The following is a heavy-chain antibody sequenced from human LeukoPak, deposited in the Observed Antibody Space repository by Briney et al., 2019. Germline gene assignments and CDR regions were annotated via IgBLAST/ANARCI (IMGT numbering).Heavy chain of an antibody. CDR1: GFTFGDYL. J-gene: IGHJ4*02. CDR3: STGSGRLFVY. Sequence: GGSLRLSCTASGFTFGDYLMSWFRQAPGKGLEWIGFISGGTTEYASSVKGRFTISIDDSTSIAYLQMNSLTTAATTAYYCSTGSGRLFVYWGQGTLVTVSS. V-gene: IGHV3-49*03. D-gene: IGHD6-19*01. CDR2: ISGGTT.